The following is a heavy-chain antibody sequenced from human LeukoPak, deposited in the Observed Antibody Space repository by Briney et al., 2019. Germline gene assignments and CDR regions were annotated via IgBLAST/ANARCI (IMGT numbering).Heavy chain of an antibody. Sequence: ASVKVSCKASGYTFTSYYMHWVRQAPGQGLEWMGIINPSGGSTSYAQKFQGRVTMTRDTSISTAYMELSRLRSDDTAVYYCARAGITMVRGANWFDPWGQGTLVTVSS. D-gene: IGHD3-10*01. CDR2: INPSGGST. V-gene: IGHV1-46*01. J-gene: IGHJ5*02. CDR1: GYTFTSYY. CDR3: ARAGITMVRGANWFDP.